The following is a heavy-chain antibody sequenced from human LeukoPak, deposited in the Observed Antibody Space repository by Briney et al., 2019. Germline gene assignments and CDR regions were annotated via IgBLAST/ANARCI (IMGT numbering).Heavy chain of an antibody. J-gene: IGHJ4*02. Sequence: ASVKVSCKASGYTFTSYDISWVRQAPGQGLEWMGWISAYNGNTNYAQKLQGRVTMTTDTSTSTAYMELRSLRSDDTAVYYCARDEFKLDFWSGYYFWGQGTLVTVSS. CDR3: ARDEFKLDFWSGYYF. CDR2: ISAYNGNT. V-gene: IGHV1-18*01. CDR1: GYTFTSYD. D-gene: IGHD3-3*01.